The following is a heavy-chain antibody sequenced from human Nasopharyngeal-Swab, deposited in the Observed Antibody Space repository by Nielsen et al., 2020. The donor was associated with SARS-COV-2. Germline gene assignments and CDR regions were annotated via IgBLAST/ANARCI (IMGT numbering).Heavy chain of an antibody. D-gene: IGHD2-15*01. CDR2: ISWNSGSI. Sequence: VRQAPGKGLEWVSGISWNSGSIGYADSVKGRFTISRDNAKNSLYLQMNSLRAEDTALYYCAKVVAAHYYDYGIDVWGQGTTVTVSS. J-gene: IGHJ6*02. CDR3: AKVVAAHYYDYGIDV. V-gene: IGHV3-9*01.